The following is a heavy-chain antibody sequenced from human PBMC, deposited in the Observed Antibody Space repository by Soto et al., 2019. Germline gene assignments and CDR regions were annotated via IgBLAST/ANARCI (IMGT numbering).Heavy chain of an antibody. CDR2: ISPVFAKA. Sequence: QVQLMQSGAEVKKPGSSVKVSCKASGGSFSTFAITWVRQAPGQGLEWLVGISPVFAKATYAQKFQGRVIITAGRSTSTDDTELTILPSEDTAVYYCAREPSQGDNWKYVGWFYHWCQGTLVSVCS. J-gene: IGHJ5*02. CDR1: GGSFSTFA. CDR3: AREPSQGDNWKYVGWFYH. D-gene: IGHD1-7*01. V-gene: IGHV1-69*06.